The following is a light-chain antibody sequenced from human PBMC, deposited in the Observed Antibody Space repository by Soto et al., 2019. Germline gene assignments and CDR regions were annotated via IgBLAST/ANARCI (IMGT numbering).Light chain of an antibody. J-gene: IGKJ1*01. Sequence: EIVFTQCPGTLLLSPGERATLSCWASQSLSSYLAWYQQKPGQAPRLLIYDASNRANGIPARFTGSGSGTDFTLTISSLEPEDFAVYYCQQYNNWPRTFGQGTKVDIK. V-gene: IGKV3-11*01. CDR2: DAS. CDR3: QQYNNWPRT. CDR1: QSLSSY.